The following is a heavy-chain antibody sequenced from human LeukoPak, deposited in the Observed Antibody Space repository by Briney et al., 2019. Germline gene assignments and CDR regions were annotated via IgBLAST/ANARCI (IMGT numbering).Heavy chain of an antibody. Sequence: GGSLRLSCAASGFTFSNYAMNWVRQAPGKGLEWVSAISGSGDNTQYADSVKGRSTISRDNSKNTLYLQMNTLRAGDTAIYYCAKNAYYYGSGSLDYWGQGTLVTVSS. CDR2: ISGSGDNT. J-gene: IGHJ4*02. CDR1: GFTFSNYA. V-gene: IGHV3-23*01. CDR3: AKNAYYYGSGSLDY. D-gene: IGHD3-10*01.